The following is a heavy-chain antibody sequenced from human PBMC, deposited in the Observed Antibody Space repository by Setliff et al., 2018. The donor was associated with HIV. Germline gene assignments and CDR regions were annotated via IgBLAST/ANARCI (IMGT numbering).Heavy chain of an antibody. J-gene: IGHJ5*02. CDR2: IYHTGKT. V-gene: IGHV4-31*03. CDR1: GDPIFIGGYY. D-gene: IGHD1-26*01. CDR3: AKEGNSVDSWLDP. Sequence: TLSLTCTVSGDPIFIGGYYWSWIRQHPGGGLEWIGYIYHTGKTYYNPSLQSRIIMSLDMSQNQFSLKLSSVTAADTAVYYCAKEGNSVDSWLDPWGPGTLVTVSS.